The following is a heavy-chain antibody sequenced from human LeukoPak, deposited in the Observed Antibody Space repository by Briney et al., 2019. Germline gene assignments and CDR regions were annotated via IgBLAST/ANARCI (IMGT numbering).Heavy chain of an antibody. Sequence: GGSLRLSCEASGFTFSNYAMSWVRQAPGKGLEWVSSIRASGGSTTYADSVKGRFTISRDNAKNTLYLQMNSLRAEDTAVYYCSRDSLSSCGGDCYSGLDVWGQGTTVTVSS. J-gene: IGHJ6*02. D-gene: IGHD2-21*02. CDR2: IRASGGST. V-gene: IGHV3-23*01. CDR1: GFTFSNYA. CDR3: SRDSLSSCGGDCYSGLDV.